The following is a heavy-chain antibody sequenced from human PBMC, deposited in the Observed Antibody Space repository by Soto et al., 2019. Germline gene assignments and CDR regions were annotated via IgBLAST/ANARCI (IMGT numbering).Heavy chain of an antibody. CDR1: GFTFSSYG. CDR2: SSATGAGT. V-gene: IGHV3-23*01. J-gene: IGHJ5*02. D-gene: IGHD1-7*01. Sequence: EVQLLESGGGLVQPGGSLRLSCAASGFTFSSYGMTWVRQAPCKGLEWVSFSSATGAGTYYADSVKGRFTMSRDNSKNSRYLQLTSLRADDTAVYYCAKDSRAGGNYGFYSDLWGQGALVIVS. CDR3: AKDSRAGGNYGFYSDL.